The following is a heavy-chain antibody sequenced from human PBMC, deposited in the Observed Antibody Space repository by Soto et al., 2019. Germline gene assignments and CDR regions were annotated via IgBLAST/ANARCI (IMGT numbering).Heavy chain of an antibody. J-gene: IGHJ3*02. Sequence: SVKVSCKASGGTFSSYAISWVRQAPGQGLEWMGGIIPIFGTANYAQKFQGRVTITADESTSTAYMELSSLRSEDTAVYYCARPSSGYYFHDAFDIWGQGTMVTVSS. D-gene: IGHD3-22*01. V-gene: IGHV1-69*13. CDR1: GGTFSSYA. CDR3: ARPSSGYYFHDAFDI. CDR2: IIPIFGTA.